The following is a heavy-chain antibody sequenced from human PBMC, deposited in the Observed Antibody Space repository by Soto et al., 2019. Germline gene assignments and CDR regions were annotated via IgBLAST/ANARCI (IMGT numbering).Heavy chain of an antibody. Sequence: GSLRLSCAASGFTVSSNYMSWVRQAPGKGLEWVSAIYSGGSTYYADSVKGRLTISRDNSKNTLYLQMNSLRAEDTAVYYCARDRKAMDYYYYGMDVWGQGTTVTVSS. CDR2: IYSGGST. J-gene: IGHJ6*02. CDR1: GFTVSSNY. D-gene: IGHD5-18*01. CDR3: ARDRKAMDYYYYGMDV. V-gene: IGHV3-53*01.